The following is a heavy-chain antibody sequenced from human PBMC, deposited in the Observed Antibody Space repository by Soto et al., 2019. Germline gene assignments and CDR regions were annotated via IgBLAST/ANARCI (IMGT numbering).Heavy chain of an antibody. CDR2: ISTHNGNT. V-gene: IGHV1-18*01. CDR1: GYSFTSYG. CDR3: ARWRDGYFDY. J-gene: IGHJ4*02. Sequence: QVQLVQSGAEVRKPGASVNISCRTSGYSFTSYGLSWVRQAPGQGLEWMGWISTHNGNTNSAQPLXXRATVTTDTSTSTAYMELRSLRSDDTAVYYCARWRDGYFDYWGQGTLVTVSS.